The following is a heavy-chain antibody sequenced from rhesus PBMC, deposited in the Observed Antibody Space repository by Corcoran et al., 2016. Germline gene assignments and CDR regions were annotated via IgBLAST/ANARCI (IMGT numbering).Heavy chain of an antibody. CDR1: GGSLGNTY. Sequence: QLQLQESGPGLVTPSETLSLTSAISGGSLGNTYWGWIRQPPGKGLEWIGRVSVGGGDTEYNPHLKSRVTRSTDTSKNQCSLKLTAVTAADTAGYYCGRGVIVGAIGGQGVLVTVSS. V-gene: IGHV4-173*01. CDR2: VSVGGGDT. CDR3: GRGVIVGAI. D-gene: IGHD1-44*02. J-gene: IGHJ4*01.